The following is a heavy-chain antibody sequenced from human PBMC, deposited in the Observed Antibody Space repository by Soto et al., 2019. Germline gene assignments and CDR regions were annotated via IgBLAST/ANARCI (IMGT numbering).Heavy chain of an antibody. D-gene: IGHD1-1*01. CDR1: GFTFDNCG. J-gene: IGHJ5*02. CDR2: ISWDSGTI. V-gene: IGHV3-9*01. CDR3: VQGRYPTMATPLDH. Sequence: LRLSCAASGFTFDNCGMHWVRQAPGKGLEWVSGISWDSGTIGYADSVKGRFTISRDDVKNSLYLQMNSLRREDTALYYCVQGRYPTMATPLDHWGQGTLVTVSS.